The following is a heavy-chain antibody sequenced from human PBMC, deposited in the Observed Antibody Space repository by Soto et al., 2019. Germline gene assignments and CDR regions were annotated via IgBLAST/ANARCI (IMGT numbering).Heavy chain of an antibody. J-gene: IGHJ4*02. CDR3: ARDRSLFTFDF. CDR1: GGSISSSSYY. V-gene: IGHV4-39*07. CDR2: IYYSGST. Sequence: SETLSLTCTVSGGSISSSSYYWGWIRQPPGKGLEWIGSIYYSGSTYYNPSLKSRVTISVDTSKNQFSLKLSSVTAADTAVYYCARDRSLFTFDFWGQGTLVTVSS.